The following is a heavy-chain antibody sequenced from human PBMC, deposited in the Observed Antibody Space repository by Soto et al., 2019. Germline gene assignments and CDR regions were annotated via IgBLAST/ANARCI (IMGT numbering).Heavy chain of an antibody. Sequence: LSCAASGFTFSSYAMSWVRQAPGKGLEWVSAISGSGGSTYYADSVKGRFTISRDNSKNTLYLQMNSLRAEDTAVYYCAKDLRRVRGVIGAFDIWGQGTMVTVSS. CDR2: ISGSGGST. D-gene: IGHD3-10*01. CDR1: GFTFSSYA. J-gene: IGHJ3*02. V-gene: IGHV3-23*01. CDR3: AKDLRRVRGVIGAFDI.